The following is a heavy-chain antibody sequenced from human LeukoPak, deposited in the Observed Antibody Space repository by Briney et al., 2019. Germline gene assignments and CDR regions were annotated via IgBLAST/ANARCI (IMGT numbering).Heavy chain of an antibody. V-gene: IGHV3-21*06. J-gene: IGHJ4*02. D-gene: IGHD4-11*01. CDR3: AREAGGRYSNDEFDY. CDR2: ISDSSSYT. Sequence: PGGSLRLSCAASRFMFSTYSMNWVRQAPGKGLEWVSYISDSSSYTYYADSVKGRFTISRDNAKNSLYLQMNSLRAEDTAVYYCAREAGGRYSNDEFDYWGQGTLVTVSS. CDR1: RFMFSTYS.